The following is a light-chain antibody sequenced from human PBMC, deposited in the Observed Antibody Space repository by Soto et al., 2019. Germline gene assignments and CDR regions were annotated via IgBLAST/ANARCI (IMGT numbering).Light chain of an antibody. Sequence: ENVLTQFPGTLSLSPGDRATLSCRASQSLSSDSLAWYQQKPGQAPRLLIYGASSRANGIPDRFSGSGSGTDFTLTISSLQPEDFATYYCQQADSFPLSFGGGTKVEI. CDR3: QQADSFPLS. J-gene: IGKJ4*01. V-gene: IGKV3-20*01. CDR1: QSLSSDS. CDR2: GAS.